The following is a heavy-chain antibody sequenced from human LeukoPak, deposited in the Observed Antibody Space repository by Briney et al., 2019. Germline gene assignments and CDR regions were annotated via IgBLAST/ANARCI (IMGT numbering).Heavy chain of an antibody. CDR3: ASSGPPPDYYMDV. CDR1: SGSISSSSYY. CDR2: IYYSGST. Sequence: PSETLSLTCTVSSGSISSSSYYWGWIRQPPGKGLEWIGSIYYSGSTYYNPSLKSRVTISVDTSKNQFSLKLSSVTAADTAVYYCASSGPPPDYYMDVWGKGTTVTVSS. J-gene: IGHJ6*03. V-gene: IGHV4-39*01. D-gene: IGHD2-15*01.